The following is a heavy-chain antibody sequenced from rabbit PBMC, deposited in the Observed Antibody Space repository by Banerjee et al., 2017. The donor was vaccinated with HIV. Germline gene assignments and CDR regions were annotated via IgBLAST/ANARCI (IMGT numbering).Heavy chain of an antibody. V-gene: IGHV1S45*01. CDR3: TRSPYWGTSDNL. CDR2: IVAGSDGWT. D-gene: IGHD1-1*01. Sequence: QEQLEESGGGLVKPEGSLTLTCTASGFSFSNKYVMCWVRQAPGKGLEWIACIVAGSDGWTFYATWAKGRFTISRTSSTTVTLQMTSLTPADTATYFCTRSPYWGTSDNLWGQGTLVTVS. J-gene: IGHJ4*01. CDR1: GFSFSNKYV.